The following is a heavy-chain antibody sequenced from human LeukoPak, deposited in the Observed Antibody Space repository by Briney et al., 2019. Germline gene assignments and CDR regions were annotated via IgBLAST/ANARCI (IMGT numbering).Heavy chain of an antibody. Sequence: GGSLRLSCAASGFTFSSYWMSWVRQAPGKGLEWVANIKQDGSEEYYVDSVKGRFTISRDNAKNSLYLQMNSLRAEDTAVYYCAREIVVVTSWFDPWGQGTLVTVSS. J-gene: IGHJ5*02. CDR3: AREIVVVTSWFDP. V-gene: IGHV3-7*01. CDR2: IKQDGSEE. CDR1: GFTFSSYW. D-gene: IGHD3-22*01.